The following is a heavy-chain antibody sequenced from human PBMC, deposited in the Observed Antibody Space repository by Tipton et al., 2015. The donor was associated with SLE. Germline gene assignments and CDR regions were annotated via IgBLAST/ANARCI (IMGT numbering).Heavy chain of an antibody. V-gene: IGHV4-34*01. CDR3: ARKAYDSYFDY. D-gene: IGHD3-22*01. Sequence: LRLSCAVYGGSFSGYYWSWIRQPPGKGLEWIGEINHSGSTNYNPSLKSRVTISVDTSKNQFSLKLSSVTAADTAVYYCARKAYDSYFDYWGQGTLVTVSS. CDR1: GGSFSGYY. J-gene: IGHJ4*02. CDR2: INHSGST.